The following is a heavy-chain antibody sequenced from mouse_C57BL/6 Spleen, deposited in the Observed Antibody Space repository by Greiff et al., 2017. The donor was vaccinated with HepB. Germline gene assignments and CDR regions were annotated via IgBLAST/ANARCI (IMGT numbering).Heavy chain of an antibody. CDR1: GYTFTSYW. D-gene: IGHD2-5*01. V-gene: IGHV1-50*01. J-gene: IGHJ4*01. CDR2: IDPSDSYT. CDR3: ARRGGILYYSNYVGAMDY. Sequence: QVQLQQPGAELVKPGASVKLSCKASGYTFTSYWMQWVKQRPGQGLEWIGEIDPSDSYTNYNQKFKGKATLTVDTSSSTAYMQLSSLTSEDSAVYYCARRGGILYYSNYVGAMDYWGQGTSVTVSS.